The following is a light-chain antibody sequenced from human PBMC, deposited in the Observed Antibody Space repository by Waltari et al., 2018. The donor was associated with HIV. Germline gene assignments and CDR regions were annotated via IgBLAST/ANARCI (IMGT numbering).Light chain of an antibody. J-gene: IGLJ1*01. CDR2: TNK. CDR1: SSNIGRHD. CDR3: AAWNDRLSGYV. V-gene: IGLV1-47*01. Sequence: QSVLTQPPSASGTPGQRVTISCSGCSSNIGRHDVYWYQQLPGTAPKLLIYTNKQRPSGVPDRFSGSKSGTSASLAISGLRSEDEADYYCAAWNDRLSGYVFGTGTKVTV.